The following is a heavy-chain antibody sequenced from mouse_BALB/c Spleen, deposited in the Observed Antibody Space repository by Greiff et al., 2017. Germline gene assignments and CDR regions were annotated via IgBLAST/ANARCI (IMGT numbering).Heavy chain of an antibody. D-gene: IGHD2-3*01. Sequence: DQLQQSGAELVRSGASVKLSCTASGFNIKDYYMHWVKQRPEQGLEWIGWIDPENGDTEYAPKFQGKATMTADTSSNTAYLQLSSLTSEDTAVYYCNGGYDGYYAMDYWGQGTSVTVSS. J-gene: IGHJ4*01. CDR3: NGGYDGYYAMDY. CDR2: IDPENGDT. CDR1: GFNIKDYY. V-gene: IGHV14-4*02.